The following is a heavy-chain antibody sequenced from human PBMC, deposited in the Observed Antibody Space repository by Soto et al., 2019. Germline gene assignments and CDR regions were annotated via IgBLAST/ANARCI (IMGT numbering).Heavy chain of an antibody. J-gene: IGHJ1*01. Sequence: QVQLVESGGGVVQPGRSLRLSCAASGFTFSSYGMHWVRQAPGKGLEWVAVISYDGSNKYYADSVKGRFTISRDNSKNTLYLQMNSLRDEETAVYYCAKGRAAHTPYGYFQPWGQGTLVTVS. CDR1: GFTFSSYG. CDR2: ISYDGSNK. V-gene: IGHV3-30*18. CDR3: AKGRAAHTPYGYFQP. D-gene: IGHD6-6*01.